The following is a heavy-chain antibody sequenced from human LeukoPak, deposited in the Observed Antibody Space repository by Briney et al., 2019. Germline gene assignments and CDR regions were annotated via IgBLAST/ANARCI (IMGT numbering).Heavy chain of an antibody. Sequence: TGGSLRLSCAASGFTLSSYGMHWVRQAPGKGLEWVAFIRYDGSNKYYADSVKGRFTISRDNSKSTLYLQMNSLRAEDTAVYYCAKDPHDYGDYPPANWFDPWGQGTLVTVSS. CDR1: GFTLSSYG. J-gene: IGHJ5*02. CDR2: IRYDGSNK. V-gene: IGHV3-30*02. CDR3: AKDPHDYGDYPPANWFDP. D-gene: IGHD4-17*01.